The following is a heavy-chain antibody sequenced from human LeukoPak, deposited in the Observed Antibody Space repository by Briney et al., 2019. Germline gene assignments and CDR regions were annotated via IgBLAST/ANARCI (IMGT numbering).Heavy chain of an antibody. J-gene: IGHJ4*02. Sequence: GGSLRLSCAASGFTLSSYAMSWVRQAPGKGLEWVSAISGSGGSTYYADSVKGRFTISRDNSKNTLYLQMNSLRAEDTAVYYCAKRAYCGGDCYSHYFDYWGQGTLVTVSS. CDR2: ISGSGGST. V-gene: IGHV3-23*01. D-gene: IGHD2-21*01. CDR3: AKRAYCGGDCYSHYFDY. CDR1: GFTLSSYA.